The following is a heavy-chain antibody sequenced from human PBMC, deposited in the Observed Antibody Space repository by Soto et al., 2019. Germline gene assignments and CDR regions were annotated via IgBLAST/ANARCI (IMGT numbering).Heavy chain of an antibody. J-gene: IGHJ6*02. CDR2: ISPYSGNT. CDR3: AMVDNFVTPTPQDV. CDR1: GYIFVNYG. Sequence: QVQLVQSGDEVRKPGSSVKVSCKASGYIFVNYGIAWVRQAPGQGLEWLGWISPYSGNTHYASKVQGTLTVPTDTSTSTAYMDLGSVTSDDTAVYYCAMVDNFVTPTPQDVWGQGTTVTVPS. D-gene: IGHD5-12*01. V-gene: IGHV1-18*01.